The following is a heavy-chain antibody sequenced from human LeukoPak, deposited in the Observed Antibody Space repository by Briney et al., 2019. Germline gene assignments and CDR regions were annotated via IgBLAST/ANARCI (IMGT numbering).Heavy chain of an antibody. CDR3: AGYGDYVDY. D-gene: IGHD4-17*01. V-gene: IGHV3-23*01. CDR1: GFTFSSYV. Sequence: GGSLRLSCLASGFTFSSYVMSCVGQAPGKGLEWVSAISGSGGRTYYADSVKGRFTISRDNSKNTLYLQMNSLRAEDTAVYYCAGYGDYVDYWGQGTLVTVSS. J-gene: IGHJ4*02. CDR2: ISGSGGRT.